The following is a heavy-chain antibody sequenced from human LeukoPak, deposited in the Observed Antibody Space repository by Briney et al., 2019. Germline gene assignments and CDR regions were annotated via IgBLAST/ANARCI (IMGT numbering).Heavy chain of an antibody. Sequence: GGSLRLSCAASGFTFSSYAMSWVRQSPRKGLEWVSLISWDGGSTYYADSVKGRFTISRDNSKNSLYLQMNSLRAEDTALYYCAASRSGSYYRYFDYWGQGTLVTVSS. CDR3: AASRSGSYYRYFDY. J-gene: IGHJ4*02. V-gene: IGHV3-43D*03. CDR1: GFTFSSYA. D-gene: IGHD3-10*01. CDR2: ISWDGGST.